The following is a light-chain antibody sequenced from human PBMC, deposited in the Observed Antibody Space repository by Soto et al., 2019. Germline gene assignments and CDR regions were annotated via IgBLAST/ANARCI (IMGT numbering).Light chain of an antibody. Sequence: DIQLTQSPSTLSASLGDRVSITCRASQTISRWLAWYQQKPGKAPKLLIYDASSLESGVPSRFSGSGSGTEFTLTISRLQSDDFATYYCQQYNPYWTFGQGTKVEIK. CDR3: QQYNPYWT. CDR1: QTISRW. J-gene: IGKJ1*01. CDR2: DAS. V-gene: IGKV1-5*01.